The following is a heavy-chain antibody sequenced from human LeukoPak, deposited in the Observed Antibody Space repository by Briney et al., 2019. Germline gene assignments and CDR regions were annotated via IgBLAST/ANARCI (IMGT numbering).Heavy chain of an antibody. CDR1: GYTFTGYY. Sequence: GASVKVSCNASGYTFTGYYMHWVRQAPGQGLEWMGRINPNSGGTNYAQKFQGRVTMTRDTSISTAYMELSRLRSDDTAVYYCARDPPRITMVRGGNYWGQGTLVTVS. CDR2: INPNSGGT. D-gene: IGHD3-10*01. V-gene: IGHV1-2*06. J-gene: IGHJ4*02. CDR3: ARDPPRITMVRGGNY.